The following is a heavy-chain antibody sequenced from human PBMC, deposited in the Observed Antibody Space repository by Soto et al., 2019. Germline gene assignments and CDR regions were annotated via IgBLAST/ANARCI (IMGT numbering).Heavy chain of an antibody. V-gene: IGHV3-21*01. CDR3: ARGDEVVVVAAEMDV. D-gene: IGHD2-15*01. Sequence: GGSLRLSCAASGFTFSSYSMNWVRQAPGKGLEWVSSISSSSSYIYYADSVKGRFTISRDNAKNSLYLQMNSLRAEDTAVYYCARGDEVVVVAAEMDVWGKGTTVTVSS. CDR2: ISSSSSYI. CDR1: GFTFSSYS. J-gene: IGHJ6*04.